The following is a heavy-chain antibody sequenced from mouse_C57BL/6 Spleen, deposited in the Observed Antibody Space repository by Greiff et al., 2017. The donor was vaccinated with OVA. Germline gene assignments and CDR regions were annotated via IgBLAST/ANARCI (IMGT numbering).Heavy chain of an antibody. CDR3: AREDYYGSTDY. V-gene: IGHV1-78*01. Sequence: VQLQQSDAELVKPGASVKISCKASGYTFTDYTIHWMKQRPGQGLEWIGYIHPRDGSTKYNEKFKGKATLTADKSSSTAYMQLNSLTSEDSAVYFCAREDYYGSTDYWGQGTTLTVSS. CDR2: IHPRDGST. D-gene: IGHD1-1*01. J-gene: IGHJ2*01. CDR1: GYTFTDYT.